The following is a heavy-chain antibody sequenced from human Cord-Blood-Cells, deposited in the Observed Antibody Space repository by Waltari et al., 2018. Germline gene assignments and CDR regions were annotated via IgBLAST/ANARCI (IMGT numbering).Heavy chain of an antibody. Sequence: QVQLQQWGAGLLKPSETLSLTCAVYGGSFSGYYWSWIRQPQGKGLEWIGEINHSGSTNYNPSLKSRVTISVDTSKNQFSLKLSSVTAADTAVYYCARGRGNDSSGYYYVDYWGQGTLVTVSS. CDR1: GGSFSGYY. CDR3: ARGRGNDSSGYYYVDY. J-gene: IGHJ4*02. CDR2: INHSGST. V-gene: IGHV4-34*01. D-gene: IGHD3-22*01.